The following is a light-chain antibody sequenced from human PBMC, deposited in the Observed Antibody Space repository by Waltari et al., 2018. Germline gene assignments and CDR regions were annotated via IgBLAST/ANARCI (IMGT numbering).Light chain of an antibody. J-gene: IGLJ1*01. CDR3: CSYAGSSTYV. V-gene: IGLV2-23*02. CDR1: SSDVGSYNL. CDR2: EVR. Sequence: QSALTQPASVSGSPGQSITISCTGTSSDVGSYNLVSWYQRHPGKAPKLMIYEVRKRPSGFSNRFSGSKSGNTASLTISGLQAEDEADYYCCSYAGSSTYVFGTGTKVTVL.